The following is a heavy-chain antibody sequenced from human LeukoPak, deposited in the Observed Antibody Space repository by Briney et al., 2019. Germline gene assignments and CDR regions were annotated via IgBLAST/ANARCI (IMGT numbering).Heavy chain of an antibody. CDR1: GGTFTIYA. Sequence: SVTVSFTSSGGTFTIYAISWVRQAPGQGLEWMGRIIPILGIANYAQKFQGRVTITADKSTSTAYMELSSLRSEDTAVYYCARDRYYGSGSPNPNWFDPWGQGTLVTVSS. CDR2: IIPILGIA. CDR3: ARDRYYGSGSPNPNWFDP. J-gene: IGHJ5*02. D-gene: IGHD3-10*01. V-gene: IGHV1-69*04.